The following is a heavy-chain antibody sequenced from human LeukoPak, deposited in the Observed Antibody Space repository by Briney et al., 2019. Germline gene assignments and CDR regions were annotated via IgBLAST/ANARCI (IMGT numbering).Heavy chain of an antibody. J-gene: IGHJ4*02. CDR2: IYYSGST. CDR1: GGSISSSSYY. Sequence: PSETLSLTCTVSGGSISSSSYYWGWIRQPPGKGLEWIGSIYYSGSTYYNPSLKSRVTISVDTSKSQFSLKLSSVTAADTAVYYCARAHSVAVAADTLDYWGQGTLVTVSS. V-gene: IGHV4-39*07. CDR3: ARAHSVAVAADTLDY. D-gene: IGHD6-19*01.